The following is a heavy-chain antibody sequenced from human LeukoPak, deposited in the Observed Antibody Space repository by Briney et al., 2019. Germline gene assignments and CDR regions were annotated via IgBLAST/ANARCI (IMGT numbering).Heavy chain of an antibody. D-gene: IGHD4-17*01. Sequence: PGGSLRLSCAASGFTVSSNYMSWVRQAPGKGLEWVSVIYGGGSTYYADSVKGRFTISRDNSKNTLYLQMNSLRAEDMAVYYCARETTDGMDVWGQGTTVTVSS. CDR3: ARETTDGMDV. CDR1: GFTVSSNY. CDR2: IYGGGST. J-gene: IGHJ6*02. V-gene: IGHV3-66*02.